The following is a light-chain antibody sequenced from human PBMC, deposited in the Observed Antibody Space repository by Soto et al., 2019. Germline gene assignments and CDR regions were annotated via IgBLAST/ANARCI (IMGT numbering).Light chain of an antibody. CDR2: DAS. CDR3: QQSNDWRSIT. J-gene: IGKJ5*01. CDR1: QSVGLN. Sequence: EIVMTQSPATLSVSPGERATLSCRASQSVGLNLAWYQQRPGQAPRLLIFDASTRATGIPARFSGSGSGTEFTLSISSLQSEDSAVYYCQQSNDWRSITVGQGTLLEIK. V-gene: IGKV3-15*01.